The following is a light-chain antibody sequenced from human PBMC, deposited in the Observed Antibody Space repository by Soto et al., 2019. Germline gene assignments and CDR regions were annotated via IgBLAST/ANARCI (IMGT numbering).Light chain of an antibody. V-gene: IGLV2-8*01. Sequence: QSALTQPPSASGSPGQSVTISCTGTSSDVGGYDLVSWYQQHPGKAPQLILYEVAQRPSGVPDRFSGSKSGNTASLTVSGFQAEDECDYYCSSFAGSNNLFGGGTKLTVL. J-gene: IGLJ2*01. CDR3: SSFAGSNNL. CDR1: SSDVGGYDL. CDR2: EVA.